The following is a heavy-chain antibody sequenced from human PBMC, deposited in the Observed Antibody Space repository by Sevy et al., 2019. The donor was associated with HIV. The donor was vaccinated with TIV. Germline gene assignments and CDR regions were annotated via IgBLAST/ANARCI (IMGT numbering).Heavy chain of an antibody. V-gene: IGHV3-33*01. CDR1: GFSFSGYG. J-gene: IGHJ4*02. Sequence: GGSLRLSCAASGFSFSGYGMHWVRQVPGKGLEWVASIWYDGSNKDYVDSVKGRFTISRDNSKNTLYLQMNSLRAEDTAVYYCAREGIAVAGIGYYFDYWGQGTLVTVSS. CDR3: AREGIAVAGIGYYFDY. CDR2: IWYDGSNK. D-gene: IGHD6-19*01.